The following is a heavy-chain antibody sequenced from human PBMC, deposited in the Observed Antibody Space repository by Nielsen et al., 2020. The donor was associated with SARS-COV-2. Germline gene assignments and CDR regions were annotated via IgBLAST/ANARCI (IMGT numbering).Heavy chain of an antibody. V-gene: IGHV3-30*18. CDR3: AKQGGVFHFRSSYYPAH. CDR2: ISYEGSIK. J-gene: IGHJ4*02. D-gene: IGHD3-3*02. Sequence: GGSLRLSCAASGFNFNNYGMHWVRQAPGKGLEWVAVISYEGSIKNYADSVKGRFSISRDSSQNTLYLQMNSLKVDDTAVYFCAKQGGVFHFRSSYYPAHWGQGTLATVSS. CDR1: GFNFNNYG.